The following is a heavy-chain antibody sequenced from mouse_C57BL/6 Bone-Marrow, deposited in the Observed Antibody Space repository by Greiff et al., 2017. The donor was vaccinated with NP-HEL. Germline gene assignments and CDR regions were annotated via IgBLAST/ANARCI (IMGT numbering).Heavy chain of an antibody. J-gene: IGHJ2*01. Sequence: EVQLQQSGPGLVKPSQSLSLTCSVTGYSITSGYYWNWIRQFPGNNLEWMGYISYDGSNNYNPSLKNRISITRDTSKNQFFLKLNSVTTEDTATYYCARNWDYFDYWGQGTTLTVSS. V-gene: IGHV3-6*01. D-gene: IGHD4-1*01. CDR1: GYSITSGYY. CDR3: ARNWDYFDY. CDR2: ISYDGSN.